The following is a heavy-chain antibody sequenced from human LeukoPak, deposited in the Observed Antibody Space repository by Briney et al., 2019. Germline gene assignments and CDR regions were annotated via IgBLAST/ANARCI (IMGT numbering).Heavy chain of an antibody. D-gene: IGHD6-13*01. V-gene: IGHV3-21*01. CDR3: ARRGARTGYSSRNWFDP. CDR2: ISSSSSYI. CDR1: GFTFSSYS. Sequence: GGSLRLSCAASGFTFSSYSMNWVRQAPGKGLEWVSSISSSSSYIYYADSVKGRFTISRDNAKNSLYLQMNSLRAEDTAVYYCARRGARTGYSSRNWFDPWGQGTLVTVSS. J-gene: IGHJ5*02.